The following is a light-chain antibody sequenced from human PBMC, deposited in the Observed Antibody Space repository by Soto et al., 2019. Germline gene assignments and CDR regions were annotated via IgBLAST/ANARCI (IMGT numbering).Light chain of an antibody. Sequence: EIVLTQSPGTLSLSPGERATLSCRASQSTSSTYLAWYQQKPGQAPRLLISGASSRATGIPDRFSGSGSGTDFTLTISRLEPEDLAVYYCQQYGTSPWTFGQGTKVEIK. CDR3: QQYGTSPWT. V-gene: IGKV3-20*01. CDR1: QSTSSTY. CDR2: GAS. J-gene: IGKJ1*01.